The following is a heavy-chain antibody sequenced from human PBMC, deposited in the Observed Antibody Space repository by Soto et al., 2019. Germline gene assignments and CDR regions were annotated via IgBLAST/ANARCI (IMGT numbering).Heavy chain of an antibody. V-gene: IGHV3-21*01. J-gene: IGHJ5*02. CDR1: GFTFSSYS. CDR3: ARDLTIFGVVSPAWFDR. D-gene: IGHD3-3*01. CDR2: ISSSSSYI. Sequence: GGSLRLSCAASGFTFSSYSMNWVRQASGKGLEWVSSISSSSSYIFYADSVKGRFTISRDNAKNSLYLQMNSLRAEDTAVYYCARDLTIFGVVSPAWFDRWGQGTLVTVSS.